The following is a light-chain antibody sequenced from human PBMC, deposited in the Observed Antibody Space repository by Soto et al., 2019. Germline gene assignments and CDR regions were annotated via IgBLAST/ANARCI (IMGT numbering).Light chain of an antibody. J-gene: IGKJ1*01. CDR2: AAS. V-gene: IGKV1-39*01. Sequence: DSEMTQSPSSLSASVGDRVTITCRASQSISSYLNWYQQKPGKAPKLLIYAASSLQSGVPSRFSGSGSGTEFTLTISTLQPDDVATYYCQQYNSYQWTFGQGTKVDI. CDR3: QQYNSYQWT. CDR1: QSISSY.